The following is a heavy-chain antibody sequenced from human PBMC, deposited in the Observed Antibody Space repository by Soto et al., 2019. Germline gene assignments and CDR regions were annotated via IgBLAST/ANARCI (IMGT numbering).Heavy chain of an antibody. CDR1: GGSISSGGYY. V-gene: IGHV4-31*03. J-gene: IGHJ4*02. D-gene: IGHD6-13*01. CDR3: AVAAGPYYHMGN. Sequence: TLSLTCTVSGGSISSGGYYWSWIRQHPGKGLEWIGYIYYSGSTYYNPSLKSRVTISVDTSKNQFSLKLSSVTAADTAVYYCAVAAGPYYHMGNWGQGTLVTVSS. CDR2: IYYSGST.